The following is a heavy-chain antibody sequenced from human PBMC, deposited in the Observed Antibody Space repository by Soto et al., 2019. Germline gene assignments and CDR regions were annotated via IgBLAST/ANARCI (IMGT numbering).Heavy chain of an antibody. Sequence: EVQLLESGGTLVQPGGSLRLSCAASGFTFSSYTMNWVSQAPGKGLEWVSRLTRSGDTTYYADSIKGRFTISRDNSKNTLYLEMNSLRAEDTAIYYCAKGLDRASLDYWGQGILVTVSS. CDR2: LTRSGDTT. CDR1: GFTFSSYT. D-gene: IGHD1-1*01. CDR3: AKGLDRASLDY. V-gene: IGHV3-23*01. J-gene: IGHJ4*02.